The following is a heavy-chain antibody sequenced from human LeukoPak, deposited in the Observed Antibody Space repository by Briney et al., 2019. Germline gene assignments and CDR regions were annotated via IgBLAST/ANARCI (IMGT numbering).Heavy chain of an antibody. CDR3: ARNTPDFGTHQRFDP. V-gene: IGHV6-1*01. CDR2: TYYRSKWYN. D-gene: IGHD3-10*01. CDR1: GDSGSSNSAT. Sequence: SQTLSLTCAISGDSGSSNSATWNWIRQSPSRGLEWLGRTYYRSKWYNDYAVSVKSRITINPDTSKNQFSLQLNSVTPEDTAVCHCARNTPDFGTHQRFDPWGQGTLVTVSS. J-gene: IGHJ5*02.